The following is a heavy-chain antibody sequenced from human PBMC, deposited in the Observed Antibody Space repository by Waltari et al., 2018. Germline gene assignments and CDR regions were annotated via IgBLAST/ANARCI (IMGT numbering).Heavy chain of an antibody. Sequence: QPQLQESGPGLVKPSETLSLICHVSGDSFSSSSDYWGWVRQSPGKGLEWIGSIEFGGDVYYNPSLKSRLSISVDTSKNQLSLMLSSVAATDSAIYYCAISRGVFTFDYWGQGTLVSVSS. CDR1: GDSFSSSSDY. J-gene: IGHJ4*02. CDR2: IEFGGDV. D-gene: IGHD3-10*01. CDR3: AISRGVFTFDY. V-gene: IGHV4-39*01.